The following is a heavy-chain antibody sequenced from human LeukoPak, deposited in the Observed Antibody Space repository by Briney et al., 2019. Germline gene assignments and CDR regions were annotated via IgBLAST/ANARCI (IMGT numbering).Heavy chain of an antibody. CDR2: IRFDGSNK. Sequence: GGSLRLSCAASGFIFGSYGMHWVRQAPGKGLEWVAFIRFDGSNKYYADSVKGRFTISRDNSKNTLFLQMNSLRAEDTAVYYCAKGCSSTSCYSNYYCYYMDVWGKGTTVTVSS. V-gene: IGHV3-30*02. J-gene: IGHJ6*03. CDR3: AKGCSSTSCYSNYYCYYMDV. CDR1: GFIFGSYG. D-gene: IGHD2-2*02.